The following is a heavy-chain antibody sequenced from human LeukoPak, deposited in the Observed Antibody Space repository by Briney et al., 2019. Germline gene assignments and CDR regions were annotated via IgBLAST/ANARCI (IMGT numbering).Heavy chain of an antibody. CDR2: ISSSGSTI. CDR1: GFTFSSYE. CDR3: ARDPAGYSGYDFTFDI. Sequence: GGSLRLSCAASGFTFSSYEMNWVRQAPGKGLEWVSYISSSGSTIYYADSVKGRFTISRDNAKNSLYLQMNSLRAEDTAAYYCARDPAGYSGYDFTFDIWGQGTMVTVSS. V-gene: IGHV3-48*03. J-gene: IGHJ3*02. D-gene: IGHD5-12*01.